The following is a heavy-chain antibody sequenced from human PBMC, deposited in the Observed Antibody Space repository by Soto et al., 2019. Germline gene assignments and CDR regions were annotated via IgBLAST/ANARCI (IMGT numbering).Heavy chain of an antibody. CDR2: IYYSGST. J-gene: IGHJ3*02. CDR3: AREYCSSTSCYRYAFDI. V-gene: IGHV4-59*01. Sequence: PSETLSLTCTVSGGSISSYYWSWIRQPPGKGLEWIGYIYYSGSTNYNPSLKSRVTISVDTSKNQFSLKLSSVTAADTAVYYCAREYCSSTSCYRYAFDIWGQGTMVTVSS. D-gene: IGHD2-2*01. CDR1: GGSISSYY.